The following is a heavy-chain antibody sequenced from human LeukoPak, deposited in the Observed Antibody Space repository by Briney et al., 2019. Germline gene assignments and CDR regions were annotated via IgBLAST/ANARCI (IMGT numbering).Heavy chain of an antibody. CDR1: GFTFSSYA. J-gene: IGHJ6*02. V-gene: IGHV3-23*01. CDR2: ISGSGGST. Sequence: GGSLRLSCAASGFTFSSYAMSWVRQAPGKGLEWVSAISGSGGSTYYADSVKGRFTISRDNSKNTLYLQMNSLRAEDTAVYYCAKGGVTRGSYYYYYGMDVWGQGTTVTVSS. CDR3: AKGGVTRGSYYYYYGMDV. D-gene: IGHD3-16*01.